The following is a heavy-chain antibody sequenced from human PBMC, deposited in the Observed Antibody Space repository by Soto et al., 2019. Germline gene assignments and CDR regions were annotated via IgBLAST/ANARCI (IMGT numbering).Heavy chain of an antibody. D-gene: IGHD1-1*01. J-gene: IGHJ5*02. Sequence: PSVTLSITCTVSDVSGSSGIYYWRWIRQPPGKGLEWIGYIYYSGSTNYNPSLKSRVTISVDTSKNQFSLQLNSVTPDDTAIYYCARGPGSLRPWGQGTPVTVS. CDR1: DVSGSSGIYY. CDR2: IYYSGST. V-gene: IGHV4-61*01. CDR3: ARGPGSLRP.